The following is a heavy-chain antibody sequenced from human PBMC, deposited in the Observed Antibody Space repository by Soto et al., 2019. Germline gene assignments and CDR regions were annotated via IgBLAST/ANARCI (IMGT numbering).Heavy chain of an antibody. CDR3: ARREYYDSSGYQRGFDY. CDR1: GGSISSYY. D-gene: IGHD3-22*01. CDR2: IYYSGST. V-gene: IGHV4-59*08. Sequence: SETLSLTCTVSGGSISSYYWSWIRQPPGKGLEWIGYIYYSGSTYYNPSLKSRVTISVDTSKNQFSLKLSSVTAADTAVYYCARREYYDSSGYQRGFDYWGQGTLVTVSS. J-gene: IGHJ4*02.